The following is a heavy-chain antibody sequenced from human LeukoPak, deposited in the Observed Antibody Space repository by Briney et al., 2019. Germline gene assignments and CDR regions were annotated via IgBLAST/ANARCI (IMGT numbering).Heavy chain of an antibody. V-gene: IGHV3-53*01. CDR3: ASGSGSYRTPYYYMDV. J-gene: IGHJ6*03. D-gene: IGHD3-10*01. CDR1: GFTVSSNY. CDR2: IYSGGST. Sequence: QPGGSLRLSCAASGFTVSSNYMSWVRQAPGKGLEWVSVIYSGGSTYYAASVKGRFTISRDNSKNTLYLQMNSLRAEDTAVYYCASGSGSYRTPYYYMDVWGTGTTVTVSS.